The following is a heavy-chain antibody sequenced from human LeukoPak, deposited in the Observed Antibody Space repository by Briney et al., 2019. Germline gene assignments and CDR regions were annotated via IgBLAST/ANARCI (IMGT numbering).Heavy chain of an antibody. D-gene: IGHD3-10*01. CDR3: ARLISADAFDI. J-gene: IGHJ3*02. Sequence: ASVKVSCKASGYTFTGYYIHWVRQAPGQGLEWMGWINPNSGGSNYAQKFQGRVTMTRDTSISTAYMELSRLRSDDTAVYYCARLISADAFDIWGQGTMVTVSS. CDR2: INPNSGGS. CDR1: GYTFTGYY. V-gene: IGHV1-2*02.